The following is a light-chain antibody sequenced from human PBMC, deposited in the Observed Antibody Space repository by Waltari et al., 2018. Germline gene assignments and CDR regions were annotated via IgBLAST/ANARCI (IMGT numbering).Light chain of an antibody. J-gene: IGKJ1*01. CDR3: QKYVNLPAT. Sequence: EIGLTLSPGTLSLYPGERATLSCRASQSVSKYLAWYQQKPGQAPRLLSYDASTRATGIPDRFSGSGSGTYFSLTISRLEPEDFAVYYCQKYVNLPATFGQGTKVEIK. V-gene: IGKV3-20*01. CDR2: DAS. CDR1: QSVSKY.